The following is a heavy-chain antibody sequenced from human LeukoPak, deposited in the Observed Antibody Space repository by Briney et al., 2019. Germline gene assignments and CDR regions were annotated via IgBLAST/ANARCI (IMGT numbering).Heavy chain of an antibody. CDR3: ARALSSPGDFDY. CDR1: GYTFTSYG. V-gene: IGHV1-2*02. CDR2: INPNSGGT. J-gene: IGHJ4*02. Sequence: GASVKVSCKASGYTFTSYGISWVRQAPGQGLEWMGWINPNSGGTNYAQKFQGRVTMTRDTSISTAYMELSRLRSDDTAVYYCARALSSPGDFDYWGQGTLVTVSS. D-gene: IGHD2-21*01.